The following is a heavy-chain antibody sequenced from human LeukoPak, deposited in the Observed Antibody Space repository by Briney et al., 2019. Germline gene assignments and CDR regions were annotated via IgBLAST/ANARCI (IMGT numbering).Heavy chain of an antibody. V-gene: IGHV4-39*07. D-gene: IGHD3-22*01. J-gene: IGHJ6*03. CDR3: ARESSSGYYYYYYMDV. CDR2: IYYSGST. Sequence: SETLSLTCTVSGGSLSSSSYYWGWIRQPPGKGLEWIGSIYYSGSTYYNPSLESRVTISVDTSKNQFSLKLSSVTAADTAVYYCARESSSGYYYYYYMDVWGKGTTVTISS. CDR1: GGSLSSSSYY.